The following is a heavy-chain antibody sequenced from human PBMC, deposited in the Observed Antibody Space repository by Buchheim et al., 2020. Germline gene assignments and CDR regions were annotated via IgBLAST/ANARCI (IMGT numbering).Heavy chain of an antibody. Sequence: QVQLVESGGGVVQPGRSLRLSCAASGFTFSSYGMHWVRQAPGKGLEWVAVIWYDGSNKYYADSVKGRLTISRDNSKNTLYLQMNSIRAEDTAVYYCARHGSGCRTGNDYGMDVWGQGTT. D-gene: IGHD6-19*01. CDR2: IWYDGSNK. CDR1: GFTFSSYG. CDR3: ARHGSGCRTGNDYGMDV. V-gene: IGHV3-33*01. J-gene: IGHJ6*02.